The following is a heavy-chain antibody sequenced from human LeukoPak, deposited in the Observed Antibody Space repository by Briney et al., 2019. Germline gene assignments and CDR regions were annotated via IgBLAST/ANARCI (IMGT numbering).Heavy chain of an antibody. CDR3: ARAKAAAGTVYFDY. D-gene: IGHD6-13*01. CDR1: GGSISNYY. J-gene: IGHJ4*02. V-gene: IGHV4-59*13. CDR2: IYYSGST. Sequence: SETLSLTCTVSGGSISNYYWSWIRQPPGKGLEWIGYIYYSGSTNYNPSLKSRVTISVDTSKNQFSLKLSSVTAADTAVYYCARAKAAAGTVYFDYWGQGTLVTVSS.